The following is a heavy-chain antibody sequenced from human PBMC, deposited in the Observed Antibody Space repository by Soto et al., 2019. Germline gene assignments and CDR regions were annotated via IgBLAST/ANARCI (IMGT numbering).Heavy chain of an antibody. J-gene: IGHJ4*02. Sequence: EVQLVESGGGLVQPGGSLRLSCAASGFTFSSYEMNWVRQAPGKGLEWVSYISRGGGTIYYADSVKGRFTISRDNATNSMYLQMNSLRAEDTAVYYCARDDSGWDYWGQGTVVSVSS. CDR1: GFTFSSYE. CDR2: ISRGGGTI. V-gene: IGHV3-48*03. D-gene: IGHD5-12*01. CDR3: ARDDSGWDY.